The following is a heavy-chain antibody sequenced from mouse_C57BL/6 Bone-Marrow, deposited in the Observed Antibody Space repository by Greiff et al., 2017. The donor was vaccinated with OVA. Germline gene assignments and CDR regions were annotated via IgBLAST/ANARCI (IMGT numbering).Heavy chain of an antibody. J-gene: IGHJ1*03. D-gene: IGHD1-1*01. Sequence: VKLMESGPGLVAPSQSLSITCTVSGFSLTSYGVSWVRQPPGKGLEWLGVIWGDGSTNYHSALISRLSISKDNSKSQVFLKLNSLQTDDTATYYCATFITTVVATDWYFDVWGTGTTVTVSS. V-gene: IGHV2-3*01. CDR1: GFSLTSYG. CDR2: IWGDGST. CDR3: ATFITTVVATDWYFDV.